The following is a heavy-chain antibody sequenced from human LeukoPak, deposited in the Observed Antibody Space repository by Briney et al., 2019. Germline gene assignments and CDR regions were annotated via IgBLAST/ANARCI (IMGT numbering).Heavy chain of an antibody. J-gene: IGHJ1*01. Sequence: GGSLRLSCAPSGFTFSSYAMSWVRQALGKGLEWVSAISGSGGSTYYADSVKGRFTISRDNSKNTLYLQMNSLRAEDTAGYYCGGLELWWTNVRELYFQHWRQGTLVTVSS. V-gene: IGHV3-23*01. CDR2: ISGSGGST. CDR1: GFTFSSYA. CDR3: GGLELWWTNVRELYFQH. D-gene: IGHD5-18*01.